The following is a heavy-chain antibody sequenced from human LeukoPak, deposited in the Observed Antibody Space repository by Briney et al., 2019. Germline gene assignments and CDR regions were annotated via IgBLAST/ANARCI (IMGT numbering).Heavy chain of an antibody. V-gene: IGHV4-59*01. J-gene: IGHJ4*02. D-gene: IGHD3-22*01. CDR2: IYYSGST. Sequence: SETLSLTCTVSGGSISSYYWSWIRQPPGKGLEWIGYIYYSGSTNYNPSLKSRVTISVDTSKNQFSLKLSSVTAADTAVYYCASTYYDSSGLGKWGQGTLVTVSS. CDR3: ASTYYDSSGLGK. CDR1: GGSISSYY.